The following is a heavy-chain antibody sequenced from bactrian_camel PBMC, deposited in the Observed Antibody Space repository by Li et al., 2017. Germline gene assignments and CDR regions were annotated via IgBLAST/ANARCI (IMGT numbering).Heavy chain of an antibody. CDR1: GDC. V-gene: IGHV3S54*01. Sequence: HVQLVESGGGSVQAGGSLRLACAASGDCMGWFRQAPGREREGVAAIFVDDGNAYYADSVKGRFTVSQNTAKNMSFLQMTDLEPEDTAMYYCAANPPDGECRAGVKFGFWGQGTQVTVS. J-gene: IGHJ6*01. D-gene: IGHD3*01. CDR2: IFVDDGNA. CDR3: AANPPDGECRAGVKFGF.